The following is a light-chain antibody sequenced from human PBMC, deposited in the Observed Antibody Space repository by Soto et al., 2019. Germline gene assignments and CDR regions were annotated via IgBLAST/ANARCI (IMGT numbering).Light chain of an antibody. J-gene: IGKJ4*01. CDR2: EES. CDR1: QAVPNN. V-gene: IGKV1-9*01. Sequence: DIHLTQSPSFLAAFVGDRVTITCRPSQAVPNNMAWYQQKPGKPPKLLIYEESTLHSGVPSRFSGRKSGTQFTLTSDSLQPEDFATYYCQQVKTYPRTFGGGTKVDIK. CDR3: QQVKTYPRT.